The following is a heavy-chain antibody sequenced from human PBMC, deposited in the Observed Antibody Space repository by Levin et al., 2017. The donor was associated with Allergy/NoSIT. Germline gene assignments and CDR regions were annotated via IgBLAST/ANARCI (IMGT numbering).Heavy chain of an antibody. J-gene: IGHJ3*02. D-gene: IGHD2-2*01. V-gene: IGHV3-23*01. CDR1: GFTFSSYA. CDR2: ISGSGGST. CDR3: AKGLPPQDYCSSTSCYLGGVGAFDI. Sequence: GGSLRLSCAASGFTFSSYAMSWVRQAPGKGLEWVSAISGSGGSTYYADSVKGRFTISRDNSKNTLYLQMNSLRAEDTAVYYCAKGLPPQDYCSSTSCYLGGVGAFDIWGQGTMVTVSS.